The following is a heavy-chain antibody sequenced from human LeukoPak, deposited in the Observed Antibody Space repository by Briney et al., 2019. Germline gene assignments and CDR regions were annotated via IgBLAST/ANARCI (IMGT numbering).Heavy chain of an antibody. Sequence: SETLSLTCTVSGYSVSSGYYWGWIRQPPGKGLEWIGRLYHSGSTYYNPSLKSRVTISVDTSKNHFSLKLSSVTAADTAVYYCARKVTVYYYMDVWGKGTTVTVSS. CDR1: GYSVSSGYY. CDR3: ARKVTVYYYMDV. V-gene: IGHV4-38-2*02. CDR2: LYHSGST. J-gene: IGHJ6*03.